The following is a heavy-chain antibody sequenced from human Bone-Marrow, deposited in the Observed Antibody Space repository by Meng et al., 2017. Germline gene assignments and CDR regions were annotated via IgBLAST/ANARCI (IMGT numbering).Heavy chain of an antibody. V-gene: IGHV3-7*01. CDR3: ARGGVVLAAKNHYYGMDV. Sequence: GESLKISCAASGFTFSSYWMSWVRQAPGKGLEWVANIKQDGSEKYYVDSVKGRFTISRDNAKNSPYLQMNSLRAEDTAVYYCARGGVVLAAKNHYYGMDVWGQGTTVTVSS. D-gene: IGHD2-15*01. CDR1: GFTFSSYW. CDR2: IKQDGSEK. J-gene: IGHJ6*02.